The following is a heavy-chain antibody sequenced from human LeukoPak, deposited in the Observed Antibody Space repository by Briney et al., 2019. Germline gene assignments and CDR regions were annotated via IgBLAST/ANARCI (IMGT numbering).Heavy chain of an antibody. CDR1: GFPFSGYW. Sequence: GGSLGLLCAASGFPFSGYWVRWVRQAPGKGLEWVANIKQDGSDKYYVDSVKGRFTISRDNAKKSLYLQMNSLRAEDTAVYYCARDPYYYDSSASYDGGGGGHYWGQGTLVTVSS. CDR2: IKQDGSDK. J-gene: IGHJ4*02. D-gene: IGHD3-22*01. CDR3: ARDPYYYDSSASYDGGGGGHY. V-gene: IGHV3-7*05.